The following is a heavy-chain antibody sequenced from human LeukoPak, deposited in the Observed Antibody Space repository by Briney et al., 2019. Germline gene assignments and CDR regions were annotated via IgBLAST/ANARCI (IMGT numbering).Heavy chain of an antibody. V-gene: IGHV3-23*01. Sequence: GGSLRLSCAASGFTFSSYEMNWVRQAPGKGLEWVSSLSAGGGDTYYADSVQGRFTISRDNSKNTLHLQMNTLRAEDTALYYCAKEFSSGWNFWGQGTQVTVSS. CDR2: LSAGGGDT. D-gene: IGHD6-19*01. J-gene: IGHJ4*02. CDR3: AKEFSSGWNF. CDR1: GFTFSSYE.